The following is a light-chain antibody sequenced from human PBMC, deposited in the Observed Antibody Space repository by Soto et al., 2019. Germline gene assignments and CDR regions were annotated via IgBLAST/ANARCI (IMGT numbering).Light chain of an antibody. J-gene: IGKJ1*01. CDR1: QSLSSTY. CDR2: GAS. V-gene: IGKV3-20*01. Sequence: EIVLTQSPGTLSLSPGERATLSCRASQSLSSTYLAWYQQKPGQAPRLLIYGASSRATGIPDRFSGSGSGTDFALTISRLETEDFAVYYCQHYGTSLRTFGQGTKVDIK. CDR3: QHYGTSLRT.